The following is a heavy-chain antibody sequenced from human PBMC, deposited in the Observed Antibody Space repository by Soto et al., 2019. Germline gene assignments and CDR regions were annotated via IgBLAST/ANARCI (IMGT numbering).Heavy chain of an antibody. CDR3: ARVGGDYGDYGYY. J-gene: IGHJ4*02. CDR1: GGYFSGYY. V-gene: IGHV4-34*01. Sequence: PSETMSLTCAVYGGYFSGYYWSWIRQPPGKGLEWIGEINHSGSTNYNPSLKSRVTISVDTSKNQFSLKLSSVTAADTAVYYCARVGGDYGDYGYYWGQGTLVTVSS. CDR2: INHSGST. D-gene: IGHD4-17*01.